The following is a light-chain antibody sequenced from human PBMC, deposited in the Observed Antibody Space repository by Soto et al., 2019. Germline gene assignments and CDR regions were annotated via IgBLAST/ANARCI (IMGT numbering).Light chain of an antibody. J-gene: IGLJ1*01. Sequence: QSALTQPASVSGSPGQSITISCTGTSSDVGGYNYVSWYQQHPGKAPKLMIYEVSNRPSGVSNRFSGSKSGNTASLTISGLQAEDEAVYYCSSYTSSSTLAYVFGTGTKLTVL. CDR1: SSDVGGYNY. V-gene: IGLV2-14*01. CDR3: SSYTSSSTLAYV. CDR2: EVS.